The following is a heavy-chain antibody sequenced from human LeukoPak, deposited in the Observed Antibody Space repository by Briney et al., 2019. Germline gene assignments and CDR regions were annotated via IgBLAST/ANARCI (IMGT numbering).Heavy chain of an antibody. CDR2: VSAYNGNT. CDR1: GYTFTSYG. CDR3: ARSSSVTIPGYYFDY. J-gene: IGHJ4*02. D-gene: IGHD2-21*01. Sequence: ASVKVSCKASGYTFTSYGISWVRQAPGQGLEWMGWVSAYNGNTNYAQKLQGRVTMTTDTSTSTAYMELRSLRSDDTAVYYCARSSSVTIPGYYFDYWGQGTLVTVSS. V-gene: IGHV1-18*01.